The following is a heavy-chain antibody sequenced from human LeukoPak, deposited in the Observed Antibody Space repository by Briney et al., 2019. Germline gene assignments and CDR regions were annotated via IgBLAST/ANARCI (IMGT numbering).Heavy chain of an antibody. J-gene: IGHJ4*02. D-gene: IGHD3-16*01. Sequence: PSQTLSLTCAVSGVSISSGGYSWSWIRQPPGKGLEWIGYIYHSGSTYYNPSLKSRVTISVDRSKNQFSLKLSSVTAADTAVYYCARVGERGIDYWGQGTLVTVSS. CDR3: ARVGERGIDY. V-gene: IGHV4-30-2*01. CDR2: IYHSGST. CDR1: GVSISSGGYS.